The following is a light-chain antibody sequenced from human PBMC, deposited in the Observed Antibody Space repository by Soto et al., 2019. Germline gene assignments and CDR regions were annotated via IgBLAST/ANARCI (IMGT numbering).Light chain of an antibody. CDR3: QQYAGPPWT. V-gene: IGKV3-20*01. Sequence: ETVLTQSPGTLSLSPGERATLSCRASQTIRSNYLAWYRQTPGQAPRLLIYGASNRATGIADRFSGSGSGTDFTLFISRLEPEDFALYYCQQYAGPPWTFGQGTKVEIK. J-gene: IGKJ1*01. CDR1: QTIRSNY. CDR2: GAS.